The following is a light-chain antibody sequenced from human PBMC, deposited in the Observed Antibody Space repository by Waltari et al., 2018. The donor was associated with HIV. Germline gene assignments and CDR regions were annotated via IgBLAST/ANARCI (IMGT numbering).Light chain of an antibody. CDR2: GAS. V-gene: IGKV3-15*01. Sequence: EMVVTQSPATVSVSLGGRPTLACRASHSVGTNLAWYQQKPGQAPRLLIYGASTRVTDIPGRFSGSGSGTDFTLTISSLQSEDSAVYYCQQYSNRPPWTFGQGTKVEI. CDR3: QQYSNRPPWT. J-gene: IGKJ1*01. CDR1: HSVGTN.